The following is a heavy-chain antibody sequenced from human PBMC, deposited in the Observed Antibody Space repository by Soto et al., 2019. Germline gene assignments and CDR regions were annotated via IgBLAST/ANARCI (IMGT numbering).Heavy chain of an antibody. D-gene: IGHD3-22*01. CDR3: AEGTSNYYDSSGYSDYYYYGMDV. CDR1: GGTFSSYA. V-gene: IGHV1-69*13. Sequence: ASVKVSCKASGGTFSSYAISWVRQAPGQGLEWMGGIIPIFGTANYAQKFQGRVTITADESTSTAYMELGSLRSEDTAVYYCAEGTSNYYDSSGYSDYYYYGMDVWGQGTTVTVSS. CDR2: IIPIFGTA. J-gene: IGHJ6*02.